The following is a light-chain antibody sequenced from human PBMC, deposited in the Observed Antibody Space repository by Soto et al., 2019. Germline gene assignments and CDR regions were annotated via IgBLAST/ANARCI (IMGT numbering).Light chain of an antibody. CDR3: QHYNSYSEA. Sequence: DIQMTQSPSTLSGSVGDRVTITCRASQTISSWVAWYQQKPGKAPKLLIYKASTLKSGVPSRFSGSGSGTEYTLTISSLPPDDFATYYCQHYNSYSEAFGQGTKVDLK. CDR2: KAS. CDR1: QTISSW. V-gene: IGKV1-5*03. J-gene: IGKJ1*01.